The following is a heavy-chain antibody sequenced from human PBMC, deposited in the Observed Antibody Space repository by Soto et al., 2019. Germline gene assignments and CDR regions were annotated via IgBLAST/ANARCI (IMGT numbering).Heavy chain of an antibody. CDR2: LSRGGGST. D-gene: IGHD5-12*01. V-gene: IGHV3-23*01. CDR3: ARDGQYRTDGFDI. J-gene: IGHJ3*02. CDR1: GFTFSSHG. Sequence: EAQLLESGGGSVQPGGSLRLSCAASGFTFSSHGMSWIRQAPGKGLEWISGLSRGGGSTYYVDSVKGRFTICRDNAKNTLDLIMKSLRVEDTALYYCARDGQYRTDGFDIWGQGTMVTVSS.